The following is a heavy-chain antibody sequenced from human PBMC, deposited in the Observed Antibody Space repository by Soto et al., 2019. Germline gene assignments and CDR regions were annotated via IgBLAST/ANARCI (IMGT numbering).Heavy chain of an antibody. J-gene: IGHJ4*02. CDR1: GFTITSYS. V-gene: IGHV3-48*02. CDR3: SRSPGPLDH. CDR2: IAWSAGGSGM. Sequence: EVQLVESGGALVQPGGSLRLSCAVSGFTITSYSRNWVRQAPGKGLEWIAYIAWSAGGSGMHYADSARGRFSISRDSAENSVYLQMSSLRNEDSAVYYCSRSPGPLDHWGQGTLVTVSS.